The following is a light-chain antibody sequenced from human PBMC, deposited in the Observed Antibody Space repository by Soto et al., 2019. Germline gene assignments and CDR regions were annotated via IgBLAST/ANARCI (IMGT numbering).Light chain of an antibody. Sequence: QSALTQPPSASGTPGQRVTISCSGSSSNIGSNTVNWYQQLPGTAPKLLIYSNNQRPSGVPDRFSDSKSGTSASLAISGLQSEDEADYYCAAWEDSLNGYVFGTGTKVTVL. CDR2: SNN. CDR1: SSNIGSNT. J-gene: IGLJ1*01. CDR3: AAWEDSLNGYV. V-gene: IGLV1-44*01.